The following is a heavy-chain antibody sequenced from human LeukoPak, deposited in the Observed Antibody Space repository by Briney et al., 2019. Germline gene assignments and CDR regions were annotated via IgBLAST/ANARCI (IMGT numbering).Heavy chain of an antibody. J-gene: IGHJ2*01. CDR1: GFTFSNYG. Sequence: GTSLRLSCAASGFTFSNYGMHWVRQAPGKGLEWVVVIWSDGSNAYYADSVKGRFTISRANSKNTLYLQMNSLRVEDMAVYYCARARYLDLWGRGTLVIVSS. CDR2: IWSDGSNA. V-gene: IGHV3-33*01. CDR3: ARARYLDL.